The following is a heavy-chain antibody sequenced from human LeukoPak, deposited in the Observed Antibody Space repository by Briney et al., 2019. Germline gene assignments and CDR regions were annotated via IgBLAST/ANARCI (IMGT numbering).Heavy chain of an antibody. V-gene: IGHV3-11*01. Sequence: GGSLRLSCAASGFTFSDYYMSWIRQAPGKGLEWVSYISSSGSTIYYADSVKGRFTISRDNAKNSLYLQMNSLRAEDTAVYYCARVPCYYGSGSYYNPPNWFDPWGQGTLVTVSS. J-gene: IGHJ5*02. CDR2: ISSSGSTI. D-gene: IGHD3-10*01. CDR1: GFTFSDYY. CDR3: ARVPCYYGSGSYYNPPNWFDP.